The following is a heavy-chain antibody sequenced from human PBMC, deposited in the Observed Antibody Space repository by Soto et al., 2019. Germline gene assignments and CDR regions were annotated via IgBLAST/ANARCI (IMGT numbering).Heavy chain of an antibody. CDR1: GGSISGSSYY. CDR3: ARTSYCSGGSCGAFYI. V-gene: IGHV4-39*01. Sequence: SETLSLTCTVSGGSISGSSYYWGWIRQPPEKGLEWIGSIYYSGSTYYNPYLKSRVTISVGTSKRQFSLKQSSVTAADSVFYYFARTSYCSGGSCGAFYIWGQGTLVTVSS. CDR2: IYYSGST. D-gene: IGHD2-15*01. J-gene: IGHJ3*02.